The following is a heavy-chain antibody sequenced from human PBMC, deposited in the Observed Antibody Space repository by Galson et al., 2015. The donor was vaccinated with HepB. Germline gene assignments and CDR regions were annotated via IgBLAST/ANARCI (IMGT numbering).Heavy chain of an antibody. D-gene: IGHD2-2*01. CDR3: ARPRYCSSASCSASFDY. CDR2: IYYTGST. V-gene: IGHV4-39*01. J-gene: IGHJ4*02. CDR1: GGSIISSRNY. Sequence: ETLSLTCTVSGGSIISSRNYWGWIRQPPGKGLEWIGGIYYTGSTHYNSSLKSRLTLSVDTYKNQFSLRLTSVTAADTAVYHCARPRYCSSASCSASFDYWGQGILVTVSS.